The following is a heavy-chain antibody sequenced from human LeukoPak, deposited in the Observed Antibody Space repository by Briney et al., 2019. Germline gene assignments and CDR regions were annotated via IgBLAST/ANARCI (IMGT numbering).Heavy chain of an antibody. CDR3: ARVESGYDIWVDH. CDR1: GYSIRSSYY. D-gene: IGHD5-12*01. V-gene: IGHV4-38-2*02. CDR2: IFHTGNT. J-gene: IGHJ4*02. Sequence: SETLSLTCTVSGYSIRSSYYWGWIRQPPGKGLEWIGSIFHTGNTYYNPSLKSRVTISVDTSNNRFSLKLSSVAAADTAVYYCARVESGYDIWVDHWGQGTLVTVSS.